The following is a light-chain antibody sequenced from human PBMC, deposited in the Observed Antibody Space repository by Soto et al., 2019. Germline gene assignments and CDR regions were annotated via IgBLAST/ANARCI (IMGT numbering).Light chain of an antibody. CDR3: QQYNNWPYT. J-gene: IGKJ2*01. CDR2: GAS. Sequence: EIVMTQSPATLSVSPGERATLSCRASQSFSSNLAWYQQKPGQAPSLLIYGASTRATGIPARFSGSGSGTEFTLTISSLQSEDFAVYYCQQYNNWPYTFGQGTKLEIK. V-gene: IGKV3-15*01. CDR1: QSFSSN.